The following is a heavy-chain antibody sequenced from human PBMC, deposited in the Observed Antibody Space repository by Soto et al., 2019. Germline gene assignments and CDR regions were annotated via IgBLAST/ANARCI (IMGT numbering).Heavy chain of an antibody. CDR1: GFTFSSYW. Sequence: EVQLVESGGGLVQPGGSLRLSCAASGFTFSSYWMHGVRHAPGEGLVWVSRINSDGTTTSYADSVKGRFTISRDNAKNTVYLQINSLRAEDTPVYYCARVLRGSCNSFDPWGQGTLVTVSS. V-gene: IGHV3-74*01. J-gene: IGHJ5*02. CDR2: INSDGTTT. CDR3: ARVLRGSCNSFDP. D-gene: IGHD6-13*01.